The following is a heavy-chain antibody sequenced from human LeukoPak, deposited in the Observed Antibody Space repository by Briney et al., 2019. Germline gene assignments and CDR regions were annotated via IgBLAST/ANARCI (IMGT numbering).Heavy chain of an antibody. CDR3: AREPYYYDSSGPPGGFDP. Sequence: VASVKVSCKASGGTFSSYAISWVRQAPGQGLEWMGRIIPILGIANYAQKFQGRVTITADKSTSTAYMELGSLRSEDTAVYYCAREPYYYDSSGPPGGFDPWGQGTLVTVSS. CDR2: IIPILGIA. D-gene: IGHD3-22*01. J-gene: IGHJ5*02. V-gene: IGHV1-69*04. CDR1: GGTFSSYA.